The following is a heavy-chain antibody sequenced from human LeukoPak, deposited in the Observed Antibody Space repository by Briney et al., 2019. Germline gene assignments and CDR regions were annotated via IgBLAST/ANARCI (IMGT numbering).Heavy chain of an antibody. CDR3: AREEPPKTYCSSTSCYTYFQH. J-gene: IGHJ1*01. CDR2: ISSSGSTI. V-gene: IGHV3-11*01. Sequence: GGSLRLSCAASGFTFSDYYMGWIRQAPGKGLEWVSYISSSGSTIYYADSVKGRFTISRDNAKNSLYLQMNSLRAEDTAVYYCAREEPPKTYCSSTSCYTYFQHWGQGTLVTVSS. CDR1: GFTFSDYY. D-gene: IGHD2-2*02.